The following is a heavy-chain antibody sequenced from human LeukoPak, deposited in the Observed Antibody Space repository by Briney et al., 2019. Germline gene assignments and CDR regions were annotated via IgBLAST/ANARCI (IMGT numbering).Heavy chain of an antibody. Sequence: GESLKISCKGSGYSFTSYWIGWVRQMPGKGLEWMGIIYPGDSDTRYSPSFQGQVTISADKSISTAYLQWSSLKASDTARYYCAIGYSSGWTSPYYYGMDVWGQGTTVTVSS. CDR1: GYSFTSYW. CDR3: AIGYSSGWTSPYYYGMDV. CDR2: IYPGDSDT. V-gene: IGHV5-51*01. J-gene: IGHJ6*02. D-gene: IGHD6-19*01.